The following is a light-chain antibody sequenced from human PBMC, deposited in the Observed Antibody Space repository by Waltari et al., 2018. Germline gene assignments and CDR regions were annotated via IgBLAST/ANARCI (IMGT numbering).Light chain of an antibody. CDR1: QSISSQ. J-gene: IGKJ3*01. V-gene: IGKV3-15*01. CDR3: QQYHESPPIT. Sequence: EIVMTPSPATLSVSPGDRATLSCRASQSISSQLAWYQQKPGQAPRLLIYGASTRATGIPARFSGSGSGTEFTLTISSLQSEDFAVYFCQQYHESPPITFGPGTKVDIK. CDR2: GAS.